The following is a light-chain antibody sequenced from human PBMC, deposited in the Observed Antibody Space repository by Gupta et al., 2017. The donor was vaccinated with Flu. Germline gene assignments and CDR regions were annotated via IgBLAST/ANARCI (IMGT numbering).Light chain of an antibody. CDR1: SSNIGSNT. J-gene: IGLJ2*01. CDR2: SNN. V-gene: IGLV1-44*01. CDR3: AAWDDSLNGPV. Sequence: RVTISCSGSSSNIGSNTVTWYQQLPGTAPKLLIFSNNQRPSGVPDRFSGSKSGTSASLAISGLQSEEEADYYCAAWDDSLNGPVFGGGTKLTVL.